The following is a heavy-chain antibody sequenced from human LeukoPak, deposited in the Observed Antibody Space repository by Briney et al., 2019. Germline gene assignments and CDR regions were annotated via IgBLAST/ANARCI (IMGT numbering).Heavy chain of an antibody. Sequence: SETLSLTCTVSGGSISSSSYYWGWIRQPPGKGLEWIGSIYYSGSTYYNPSLKSRVTISVDTSKNQFSLKLSSVTAADTAVYYCARDGYYDILTGPHWFDPWGRGTLVTVSS. CDR3: ARDGYYDILTGPHWFDP. CDR2: IYYSGST. D-gene: IGHD3-9*01. CDR1: GGSISSSSYY. V-gene: IGHV4-39*07. J-gene: IGHJ5*02.